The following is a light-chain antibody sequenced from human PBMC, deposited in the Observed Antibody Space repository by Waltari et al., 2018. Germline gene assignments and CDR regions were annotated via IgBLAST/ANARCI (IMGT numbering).Light chain of an antibody. CDR3: QQSYNNPWT. V-gene: IGKV1-39*01. CDR2: AAS. CDR1: QTVTTY. J-gene: IGKJ1*01. Sequence: DIQMTQSPSSLSASVGDRVSITCRASQTVTTYLNWYQQKPGKAPQVLIFAASNLQSGVPSRFSGSGSGTEFTLTSSSLQPEDFATYYCQQSYNNPWTFGQGTKVEIK.